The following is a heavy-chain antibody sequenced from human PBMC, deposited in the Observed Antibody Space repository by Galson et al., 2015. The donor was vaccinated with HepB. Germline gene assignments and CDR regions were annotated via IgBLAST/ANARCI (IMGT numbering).Heavy chain of an antibody. CDR3: ARGDTAMVGDFDY. V-gene: IGHV1-69*04. CDR1: GGTFSSYA. D-gene: IGHD5-18*01. J-gene: IGHJ4*02. CDR2: IIPILGIA. Sequence: SVKVSCKASGGTFSSYAISWVRQAPGQGLEWMGRIIPILGIANYAQKFQGRVTITADKSTSTAYMELSSLRSEDTAVYYCARGDTAMVGDFDYWGQGTLVTVSS.